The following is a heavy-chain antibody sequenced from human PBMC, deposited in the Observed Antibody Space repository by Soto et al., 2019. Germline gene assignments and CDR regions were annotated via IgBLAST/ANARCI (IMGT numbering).Heavy chain of an antibody. Sequence: PSETLSLTCTVSGGSISSYYWSWIRQPPGKGLEWIGYIYYSGSASYNPSLRSRVTISVDTSKNQFSLKLSSVTAADTAVYYCARYYDILTGYYKFHYWGQGTLVTVS. V-gene: IGHV4-59*12. CDR2: IYYSGSA. CDR1: GGSISSYY. J-gene: IGHJ4*02. CDR3: ARYYDILTGYYKFHY. D-gene: IGHD3-9*01.